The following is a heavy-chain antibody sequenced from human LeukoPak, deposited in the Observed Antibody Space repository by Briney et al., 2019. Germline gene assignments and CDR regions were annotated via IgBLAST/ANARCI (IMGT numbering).Heavy chain of an antibody. CDR1: GYTFTSYG. V-gene: IGHV1-18*01. Sequence: ASVKVSCKTSGYTFTSYGISWVRQAPGQGLEWMGWISAYNGNTNYAQKLQGRVTMTTDTSTSTAYMEPRSLRSDDTAVYYCARDFGVGYYPDSDYWGQGTLVTVSS. J-gene: IGHJ4*02. CDR2: ISAYNGNT. CDR3: ARDFGVGYYPDSDY. D-gene: IGHD3-22*01.